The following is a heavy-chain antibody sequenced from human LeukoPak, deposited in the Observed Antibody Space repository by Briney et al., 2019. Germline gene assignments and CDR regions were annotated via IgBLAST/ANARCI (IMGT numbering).Heavy chain of an antibody. CDR2: SGSGGST. J-gene: IGHJ4*02. D-gene: IGHD3-3*01. Sequence: GGSLRLSCAASGFTLPNYAMNWVRQAPGNGLESVSGSGSGGSTYYADSVKGRFTISRDNSKNTLYLQMNSLKAEDTAIYYCAKAKLQRVTIFGVVYYFDYWGQGALVTVSS. CDR3: AKAKLQRVTIFGVVYYFDY. V-gene: IGHV3-23*01. CDR1: GFTLPNYA.